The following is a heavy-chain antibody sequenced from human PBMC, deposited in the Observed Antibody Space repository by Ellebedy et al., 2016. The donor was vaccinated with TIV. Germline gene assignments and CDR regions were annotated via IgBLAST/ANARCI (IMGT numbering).Heavy chain of an antibody. Sequence: PGGSLRLSCAASGFTFSSYWMSWVRQAPGKGLEWVANIKQDGSEKYYVDSVKGRFTISRDNAKNSLYLQMNSLRAEDTAVYYCARGVAVADMVRGYYFDYWGQGTLVTVSS. CDR3: ARGVAVADMVRGYYFDY. V-gene: IGHV3-7*01. D-gene: IGHD3-10*01. CDR1: GFTFSSYW. J-gene: IGHJ4*02. CDR2: IKQDGSEK.